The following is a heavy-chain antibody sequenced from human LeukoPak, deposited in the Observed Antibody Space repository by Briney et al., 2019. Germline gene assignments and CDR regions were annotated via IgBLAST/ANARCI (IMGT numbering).Heavy chain of an antibody. D-gene: IGHD5-12*01. CDR2: IRYDGSNK. CDR1: GFTFSSYG. J-gene: IGHJ4*02. Sequence: PGGSLRLSCAASGFTFSSYGMHWVRQAPGKGLEWVAFIRYDGSNKYYADSVKGRFTISRDNSKNTLYLQMNSLRAEDTAAYYCARGGYDYLDYWGQGTLVTVSS. V-gene: IGHV3-30*02. CDR3: ARGGYDYLDY.